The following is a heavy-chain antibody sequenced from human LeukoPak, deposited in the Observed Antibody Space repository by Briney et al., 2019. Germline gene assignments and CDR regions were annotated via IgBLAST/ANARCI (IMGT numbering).Heavy chain of an antibody. CDR1: GSTFTDYY. D-gene: IGHD3-10*02. J-gene: IGHJ6*04. CDR2: ISAYNGNT. CDR3: AELGITMIGGV. V-gene: IGHV1-18*04. Sequence: GASVKVSCKASGSTFTDYYMHWVRQAPGQGLEWMGWISAYNGNTNYAQKLQGRVTMTSDTSTSTAYMELRSLRSDDTAVYYCAELGITMIGGVWGKGTTVTISS.